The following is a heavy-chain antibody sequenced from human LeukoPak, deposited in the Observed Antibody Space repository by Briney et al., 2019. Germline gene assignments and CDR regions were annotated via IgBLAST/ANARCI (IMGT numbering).Heavy chain of an antibody. CDR3: ANDGPSYGMDV. CDR2: ISGYNGNT. V-gene: IGHV1-18*01. D-gene: IGHD4-17*01. CDR1: GDTFTNYA. J-gene: IGHJ6*02. Sequence: GASVKVSCKASGDTFTNYAFNWVRQAPGQGLEWMGWISGYNGNTNYAQKFQGRVTMTTDTSTSTAYMELRSLRSGDTAVYYCANDGPSYGMDVWGQGTTV.